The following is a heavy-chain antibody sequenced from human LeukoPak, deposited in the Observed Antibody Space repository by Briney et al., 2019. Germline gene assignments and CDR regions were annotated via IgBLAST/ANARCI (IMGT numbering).Heavy chain of an antibody. J-gene: IGHJ6*02. D-gene: IGHD3-22*01. CDR1: GGSFTDYF. CDR3: ARGRIAKIVVVHSFHYGMDV. CDR2: INDYTGNT. V-gene: IGHV4-34*01. Sequence: NPSETLSLTCDVFGGSFTDYFWTWIRQSPGKGLEWIGEINDYTGNTNYNPSLNSRVSISLEKSKNQFSLELRSVTAADTAVYYCARGRIAKIVVVHSFHYGMDVWGQGTTVTVSS.